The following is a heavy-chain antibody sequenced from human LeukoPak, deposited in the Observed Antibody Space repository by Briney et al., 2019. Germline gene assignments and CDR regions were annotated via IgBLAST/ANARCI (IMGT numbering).Heavy chain of an antibody. CDR2: IYTGGRT. Sequence: GGSLRLSCAASEFAVSSNYMNWVRQAPGKGLEWGSVIYTGGRTYYADSVKGRFTISRHDSKNTLYLQMNSLRAEDTAVYYCARAFYQYGSGSFDYYYGMDVWGQGTTVTVSS. J-gene: IGHJ6*02. CDR1: EFAVSSNY. V-gene: IGHV3-53*04. CDR3: ARAFYQYGSGSFDYYYGMDV. D-gene: IGHD3-10*01.